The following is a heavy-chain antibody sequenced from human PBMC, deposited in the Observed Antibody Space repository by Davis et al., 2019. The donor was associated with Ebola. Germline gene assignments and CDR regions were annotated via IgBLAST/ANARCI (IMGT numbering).Heavy chain of an antibody. V-gene: IGHV3-23*01. CDR1: GFTFSSYA. CDR3: AKTSGGLYYYYMDV. J-gene: IGHJ6*03. CDR2: IGGSGGRT. D-gene: IGHD3-10*01. Sequence: GESLKISCAASGFTFSSYAMSWVRQAPGKGLEWVSGIGGSGGRTYYADSVKGRFTISRDDSKNTLYLQMNSLRAEDTAVYYCAKTSGGLYYYYMDVWGKGTTVTVSS.